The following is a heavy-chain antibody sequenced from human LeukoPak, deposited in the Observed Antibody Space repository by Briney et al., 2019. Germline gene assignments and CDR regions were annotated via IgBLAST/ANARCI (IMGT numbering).Heavy chain of an antibody. CDR3: ARGTAAPAGIDY. Sequence: PGGSLRLSCAASGFPFVTYWMHWVRQAPGKGLVWVSHLNTDGSSPTYGDSAKGRFTVSRDNAKNTLFLQLNSLRVEDTAVYYCARGTAAPAGIDYWGQGTLVTVSS. CDR1: GFPFVTYW. CDR2: LNTDGSSP. J-gene: IGHJ4*02. D-gene: IGHD2-2*01. V-gene: IGHV3-74*01.